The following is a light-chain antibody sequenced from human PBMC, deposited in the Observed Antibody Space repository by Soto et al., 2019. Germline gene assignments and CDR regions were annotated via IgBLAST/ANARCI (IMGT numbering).Light chain of an antibody. Sequence: EIVLTQSPATLSVSPGERATLSCRASQSVSTTYLAWYQQQPGQPPRLLMSGTSSRATGTPDRFSGSGSGTDFTLTISRLEPEDFAVYYCQQYGNPPISFGQGTRLEIK. V-gene: IGKV3-20*01. J-gene: IGKJ5*01. CDR1: QSVSTTY. CDR2: GTS. CDR3: QQYGNPPIS.